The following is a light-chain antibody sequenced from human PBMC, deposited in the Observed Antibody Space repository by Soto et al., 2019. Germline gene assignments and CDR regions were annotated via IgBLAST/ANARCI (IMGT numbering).Light chain of an antibody. CDR2: AAS. CDR3: QQYYSYPQGLT. V-gene: IGKV1-8*01. Sequence: AIRMTQSPSSFSASTGDRVTITCRASQGISSYLAWYQQQPGKAPKLLIYAASTLQSGVPSRFSGSGSGTDFTLTISCLQSEDFATYYCQQYYSYPQGLTFGGGTKVEIK. J-gene: IGKJ4*01. CDR1: QGISSY.